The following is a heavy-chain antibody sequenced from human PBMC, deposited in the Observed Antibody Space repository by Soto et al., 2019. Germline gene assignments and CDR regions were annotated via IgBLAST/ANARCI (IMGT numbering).Heavy chain of an antibody. CDR1: GGTFSSYS. CDR2: IIPIFGTA. Sequence: QVQLVQSGAEVKKPGSSVKVSCKASGGTFSSYSISWVRQAPGQGLEWMGGIIPIFGTANYAQKCQGRVTITAAESTSTAYMELSSLRSEDTAVYYCAIEYSSSSHYYPIGYCGQETLVTVSS. V-gene: IGHV1-69*01. D-gene: IGHD6-6*01. CDR3: AIEYSSSSHYYPIGY. J-gene: IGHJ4*02.